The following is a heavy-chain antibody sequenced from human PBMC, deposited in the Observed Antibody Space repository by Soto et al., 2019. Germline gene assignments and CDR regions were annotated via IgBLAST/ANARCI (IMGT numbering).Heavy chain of an antibody. CDR1: GFTFTGYY. J-gene: IGHJ4*02. V-gene: IGHV1-2*04. D-gene: IGHD3-22*01. CDR3: ARGGSIGFKATFDS. CDR2: IDPNSGDT. Sequence: QVQLLQSGAEVKKPGASVKVSCKASGFTFTGYYLYWVRQAPGQGFEWMGWIDPNSGDTKYAQKLQGSVTMTRATSINTAYMEVISLTSDATAVYYCARGGSIGFKATFDSWGQGTLVTVSS.